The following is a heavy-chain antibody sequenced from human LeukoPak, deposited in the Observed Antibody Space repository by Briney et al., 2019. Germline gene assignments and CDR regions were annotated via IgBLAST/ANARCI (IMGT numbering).Heavy chain of an antibody. V-gene: IGHV3-30*02. Sequence: GGSLRLSCAASGFTFSSYGMHWVRQAPRKGLEWVAFIRYDGSNKYYADSVKGRFTISRDNSKNTLYLQMNSLRAEDTAVYYCAKDGVVPAAINYYYSMDVWGKGTTATVSS. CDR2: IRYDGSNK. CDR3: AKDGVVPAAINYYYSMDV. J-gene: IGHJ6*03. CDR1: GFTFSSYG. D-gene: IGHD2-2*02.